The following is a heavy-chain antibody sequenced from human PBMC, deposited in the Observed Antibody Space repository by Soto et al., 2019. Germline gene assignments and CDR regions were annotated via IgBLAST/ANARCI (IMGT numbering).Heavy chain of an antibody. D-gene: IGHD3-16*01. CDR1: GGFLSESY. Sequence: SETLSLTCAVYGGFLSESYWTWIRQPPGKGLEWTGEINHVGGTNYNPSLKSRVTMSVDTSQNQFSLRLISVTAADTAMYFCVRIRYQLPSSVLWLDPWGQGTPVTAPQ. CDR3: VRIRYQLPSSVLWLDP. V-gene: IGHV4-34*01. J-gene: IGHJ5*02. CDR2: INHVGGT.